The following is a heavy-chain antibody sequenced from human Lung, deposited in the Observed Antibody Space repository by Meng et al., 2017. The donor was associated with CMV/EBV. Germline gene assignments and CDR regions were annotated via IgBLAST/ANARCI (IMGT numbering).Heavy chain of an antibody. CDR1: GYTFIDYY. Sequence: QVRLVQSGAEVKKPGASVKVSCKASGYTFIDYYMHWVRQAPGQGLEWVGWINPKSGGTHYAQSFQGRVTITRDTSINTVYTEISSLKSDDTAVYYCTSAPGDYWGQGTLVTVSS. CDR3: TSAPGDY. V-gene: IGHV1-2*02. J-gene: IGHJ4*01. D-gene: IGHD1-14*01. CDR2: INPKSGGT.